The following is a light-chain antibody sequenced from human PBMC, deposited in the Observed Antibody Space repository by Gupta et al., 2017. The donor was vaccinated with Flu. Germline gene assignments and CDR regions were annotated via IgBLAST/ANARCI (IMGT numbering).Light chain of an antibody. Sequence: SYALAQPPSVSESSGQTATITCSGDKLGDKFACWYEQKAGQSPVVVIYQDNKRPAGIPERFSGSNSGNTATMTISGTQALDEADYYCQAWDSNTAVFGGGTKLTVL. V-gene: IGLV3-1*01. CDR3: QAWDSNTAV. CDR2: QDN. CDR1: KLGDKF. J-gene: IGLJ2*01.